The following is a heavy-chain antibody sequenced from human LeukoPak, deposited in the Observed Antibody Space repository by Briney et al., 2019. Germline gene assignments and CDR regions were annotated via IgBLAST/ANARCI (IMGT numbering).Heavy chain of an antibody. J-gene: IGHJ6*03. CDR2: ICSGGST. D-gene: IGHD6-19*01. V-gene: IGHV3-53*01. CDR1: VFTGSSNY. Sequence: GGSLRLSCAASVFTGSSNYMSWVRQAPGKGLECVSVICSGGSTYYADYVKGRFTISRDNSKNTLYVQMNSLRAEDTAVYYCAREIAVAGMPDYYYYYMDVWGKGTTVTVSS. CDR3: AREIAVAGMPDYYYYYMDV.